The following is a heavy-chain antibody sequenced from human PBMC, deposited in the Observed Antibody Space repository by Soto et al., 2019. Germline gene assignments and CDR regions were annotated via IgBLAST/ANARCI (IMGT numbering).Heavy chain of an antibody. J-gene: IGHJ4*02. CDR1: GGSISSSSYY. V-gene: IGHV4-39*01. CDR3: ARGSSWYFTPDY. D-gene: IGHD6-13*01. Sequence: SETLSLTCTVSGGSISSSSYYWGWIRQPPGKGLEWIGSIYYSGSTYYNPSLKSRVTISVDTSKNQFSLKLSSVTAADTAVYYCARGSSWYFTPDYWGQGTLVTVS. CDR2: IYYSGST.